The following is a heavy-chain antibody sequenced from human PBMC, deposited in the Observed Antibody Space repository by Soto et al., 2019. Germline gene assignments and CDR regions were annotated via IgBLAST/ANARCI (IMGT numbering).Heavy chain of an antibody. CDR1: GYSFTSYW. Sequence: PGESLKISCKGSGYSFTSYWIGWVRQMPGKGLEWMGIIYPGDSDTRYSPSFQGQVTISADKSISTAYLQWSSLKASDTAMYYCARHSVVSQDISTDNYYYGMDVWGQGTTVTVSS. V-gene: IGHV5-51*01. D-gene: IGHD3-9*01. CDR2: IYPGDSDT. J-gene: IGHJ6*02. CDR3: ARHSVVSQDISTDNYYYGMDV.